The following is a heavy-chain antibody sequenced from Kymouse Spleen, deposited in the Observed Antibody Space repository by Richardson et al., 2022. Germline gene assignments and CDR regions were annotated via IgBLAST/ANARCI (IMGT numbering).Heavy chain of an antibody. V-gene: IGHV4-61*01. CDR3: ARDQGAVAGTTT. D-gene: IGHD6-19*01. CDR1: GGSVSSGSYY. CDR2: IYYSGST. J-gene: IGHJ3*02. Sequence: QVQLQESGPGLVKPSETLSLTCTVSGGSVSSGSYYWSWIRQPPGKGLEWIGYIYYSGSTNYNPSLKSRVTISVDTSKNQFSLKLSSVTAADTAVYYCARDQGAVAGTTTWGQGTMVTVSS.